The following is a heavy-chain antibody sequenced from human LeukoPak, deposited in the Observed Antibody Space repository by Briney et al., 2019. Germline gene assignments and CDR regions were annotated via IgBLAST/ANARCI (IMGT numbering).Heavy chain of an antibody. D-gene: IGHD2-2*01. Sequence: ASVKVSGKASGYTFTSYDINWVRQATGQGLEWMGWMNPNSGNTGYAQKFQGRVTMTRNTSISTAYMELSSLRSEDTAVYYCARSLLEIKYCSSTSCYKPTISESAPQPREEYYYMDVWGKGTTVTVSS. CDR2: MNPNSGNT. CDR3: ARSLLEIKYCSSTSCYKPTISESAPQPREEYYYMDV. V-gene: IGHV1-8*01. J-gene: IGHJ6*03. CDR1: GYTFTSYD.